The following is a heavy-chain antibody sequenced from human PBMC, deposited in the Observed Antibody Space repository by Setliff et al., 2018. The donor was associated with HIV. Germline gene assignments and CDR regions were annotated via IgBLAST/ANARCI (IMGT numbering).Heavy chain of an antibody. CDR2: INQDGSEK. J-gene: IGHJ4*02. V-gene: IGHV3-7*01. Sequence: PGGSLRLSCAASGFTFTSYWMIWVRQAPGKGLEWVANINQDGSEKNYVDSVKGRFTISRDNAKNSLYLQMDSLRVEDTTVYYCTRGGYPRLWGQGTLVTVSS. D-gene: IGHD5-18*01. CDR1: GFTFTSYW. CDR3: TRGGYPRL.